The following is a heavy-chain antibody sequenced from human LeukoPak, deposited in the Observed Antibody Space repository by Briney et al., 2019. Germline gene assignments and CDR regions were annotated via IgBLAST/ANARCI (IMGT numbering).Heavy chain of an antibody. CDR2: IYHSGST. CDR1: GGTISSSNW. CDR3: AMRIIHELIY. J-gene: IGHJ4*02. Sequence: PSETLSFTCSGSGGTISSSNWWTWVRQPPGKGLEWIGEIYHSGSTNYNPSLKSRVTISVNKSKNQFSLKRTSVTAADTALYYWAMRIIHELIYWGQGTLVTVSS. V-gene: IGHV4-4*02. D-gene: IGHD2/OR15-2a*01.